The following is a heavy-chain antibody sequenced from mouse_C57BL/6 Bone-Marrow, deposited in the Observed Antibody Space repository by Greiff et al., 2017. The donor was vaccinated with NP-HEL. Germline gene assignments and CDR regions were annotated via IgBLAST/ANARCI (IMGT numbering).Heavy chain of an antibody. CDR2: INSDGGSN. Sequence: EVHLVESGGGLVQPGESLKLSCESNEYEFPSHDMSWVRKTPEKRLELVAAINSDGGSNYYPDTMERRFIISRDNTKKTLYLQMISLRSEDTALYYCARLGSPYWYFDVWGTGTTVTVSS. J-gene: IGHJ1*03. CDR3: ARLGSPYWYFDV. CDR1: EYEFPSHD. V-gene: IGHV5-2*01. D-gene: IGHD1-1*01.